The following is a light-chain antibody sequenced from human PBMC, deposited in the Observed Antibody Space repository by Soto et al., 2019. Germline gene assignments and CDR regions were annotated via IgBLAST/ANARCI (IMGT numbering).Light chain of an antibody. V-gene: IGLV2-23*02. Sequence: QSALTQPASVSGSPGQSITISCTGSSSDVGNYKFVSWYQQYPGKAPKVILYEVSKRPSGVSYRFSGSQSGNTASLTISGLQAEDEADYYRCSYAGSYSSYFFGTGTKLTVL. CDR1: SSDVGNYKF. J-gene: IGLJ1*01. CDR3: CSYAGSYSSYF. CDR2: EVS.